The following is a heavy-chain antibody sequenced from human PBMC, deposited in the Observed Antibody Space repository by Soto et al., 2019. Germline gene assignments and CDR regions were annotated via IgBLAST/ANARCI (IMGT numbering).Heavy chain of an antibody. D-gene: IGHD5-18*01. Sequence: QVQLVQSGAEVKKPGASVKVSCKASGYTFTSYYMHWVRQAPGQGLEWMGIINPSGGSTSYAQKFQGGVTMTRDTSTSQVYMELSSLRSEDTAVYYCARVYPSDTRYGYVGNNWFDPWGQGTLVTVSS. CDR2: INPSGGST. CDR1: GYTFTSYY. J-gene: IGHJ5*02. V-gene: IGHV1-46*03. CDR3: ARVYPSDTRYGYVGNNWFDP.